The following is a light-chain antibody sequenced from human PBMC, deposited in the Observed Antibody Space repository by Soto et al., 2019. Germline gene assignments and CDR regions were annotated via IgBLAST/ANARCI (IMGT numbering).Light chain of an antibody. CDR2: TNN. CDR3: AAWDDSLNAVV. V-gene: IGLV1-44*01. J-gene: IGLJ2*01. Sequence: QAVVTQPPSVSGTPGQKVSISFSGTTSNLGGNTVNWYQQLPGTAPKLLIYTNNQRPSGVPDRFSGSKSGTSASLAISGLRSEDEADFYCAAWDDSLNAVVFGGGTQLTVL. CDR1: TSNLGGNT.